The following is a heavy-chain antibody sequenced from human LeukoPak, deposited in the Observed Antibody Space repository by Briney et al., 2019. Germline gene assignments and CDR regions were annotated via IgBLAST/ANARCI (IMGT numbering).Heavy chain of an antibody. Sequence: SETLSLTCAVYGGSFSGYYWSWIRQPPGKGLEWIGEINHSGSTNYNPSLKSRVTISVDTSKNQFSLKLSSVTAADTAVYYCARGSKGSSWSYYCYYMDVWGKGTTVTVSS. CDR3: ARGSKGSSWSYYCYYMDV. CDR2: INHSGST. J-gene: IGHJ6*03. V-gene: IGHV4-34*01. CDR1: GGSFSGYY. D-gene: IGHD6-13*01.